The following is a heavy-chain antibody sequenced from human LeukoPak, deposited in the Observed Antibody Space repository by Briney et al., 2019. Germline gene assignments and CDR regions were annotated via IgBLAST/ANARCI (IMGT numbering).Heavy chain of an antibody. J-gene: IGHJ4*02. CDR2: IRSKADNYAT. V-gene: IGHV3-73*01. CDR3: TQSNY. Sequence: GGSLILSCAASGFTFSGSPILWVRQASGKGLEWVGRIRSKADNYATAYAASVQGRCTISRDDSRSTAYLQLNSLKTEDTAVYYCTQSNYWGQGALVTVSS. CDR1: GFTFSGSP.